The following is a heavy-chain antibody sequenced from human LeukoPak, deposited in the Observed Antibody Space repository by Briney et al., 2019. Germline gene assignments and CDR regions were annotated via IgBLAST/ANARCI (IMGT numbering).Heavy chain of an antibody. V-gene: IGHV3-48*03. CDR3: ARDREGSPDY. Sequence: PGGSLRLFCAASGFTFSSYEMNWVRQAPGKGLEWVSYISSSGSTIYYADSVKGRFTISRDNAKNSLYLQMNSLRAEDTAVYYCARDREGSPDYGGQGTLGTASS. J-gene: IGHJ4*02. CDR1: GFTFSSYE. CDR2: ISSSGSTI. D-gene: IGHD1-26*01.